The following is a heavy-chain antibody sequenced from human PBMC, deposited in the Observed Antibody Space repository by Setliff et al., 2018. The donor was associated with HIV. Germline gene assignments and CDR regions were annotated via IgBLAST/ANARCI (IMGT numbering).Heavy chain of an antibody. Sequence: GGSLRLSCEASGFNVEKSGMHWSRQAPGKGLEWVAVMYYDGVTTYYADSVKGRFTISRDGSKNMIFLQMNSLRVDDTAVYYCARGRVLEWLLNHWGQGTRVTVSS. CDR3: ARGRVLEWLLNH. V-gene: IGHV3-30*12. CDR1: GFNVEKSG. CDR2: MYYDGVTT. D-gene: IGHD3-3*01. J-gene: IGHJ5*02.